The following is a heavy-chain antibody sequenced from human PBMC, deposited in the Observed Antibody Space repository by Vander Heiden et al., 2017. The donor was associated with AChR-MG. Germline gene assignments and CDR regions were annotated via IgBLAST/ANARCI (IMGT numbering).Heavy chain of an antibody. J-gene: IGHJ4*02. Sequence: QLQLVHSGAEVMTPRSWVRVCGKASGSPLSSYTISWVLQAPEQGHERMGRIIPILGIANYAQKFQGSVTITADKSTSTAYVKLSSLRSDDTAVYYCARSRRDGYDYYFDYWGQGTLVTVSS. V-gene: IGHV1-69*02. CDR3: ARSRRDGYDYYFDY. CDR1: GSPLSSYT. CDR2: IIPILGIA. D-gene: IGHD5-12*01.